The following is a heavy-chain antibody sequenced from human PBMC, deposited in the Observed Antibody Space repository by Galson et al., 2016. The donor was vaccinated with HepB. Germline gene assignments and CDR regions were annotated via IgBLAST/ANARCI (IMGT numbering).Heavy chain of an antibody. CDR3: ARETAQTYYYGSGTYGHYGMDV. D-gene: IGHD3-10*01. CDR2: IILSGSA. Sequence: SETLSLTCGVYGGSFSGYYWIWIRQPPGKGLEWIWEIILSGSANYNPSLRSRVTISVDRSKTQFSLRVKSVTAADTAVYYCARETAQTYYYGSGTYGHYGMDVWGKGTTVTVSS. CDR1: GGSFSGYY. V-gene: IGHV4-34*12. J-gene: IGHJ6*04.